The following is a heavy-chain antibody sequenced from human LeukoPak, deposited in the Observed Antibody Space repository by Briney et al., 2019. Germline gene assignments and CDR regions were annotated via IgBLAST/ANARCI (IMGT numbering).Heavy chain of an antibody. Sequence: PGGSLRLSCAASGFTFSDYAMSWVRQAPGKGLEWVSSISAAGGTTYYADSVKGRFTMSRDNGKNTLYLQMNSLRAEDTAIHYCANKYSGSPVNYWGQGTLVTVSS. J-gene: IGHJ4*02. CDR1: GFTFSDYA. V-gene: IGHV3-23*01. D-gene: IGHD1-26*01. CDR2: ISAAGGTT. CDR3: ANKYSGSPVNY.